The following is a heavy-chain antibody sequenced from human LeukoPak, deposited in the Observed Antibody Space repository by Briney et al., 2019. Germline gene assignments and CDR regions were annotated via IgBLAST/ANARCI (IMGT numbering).Heavy chain of an antibody. V-gene: IGHV4-34*01. CDR2: INHSGST. J-gene: IGHJ3*02. D-gene: IGHD1-26*01. Sequence: SETLSLTCAVYGGSFSGYYWSWIRQPPGKGLEWIGEINHSGSTNYNPSLKSRVTISVDTSKNQSSLKLSSVTAADAAVYYCARGLVGATYDAFDIWGQGTMVTVSS. CDR1: GGSFSGYY. CDR3: ARGLVGATYDAFDI.